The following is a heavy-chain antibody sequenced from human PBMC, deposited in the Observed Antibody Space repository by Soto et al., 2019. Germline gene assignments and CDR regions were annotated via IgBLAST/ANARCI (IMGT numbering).Heavy chain of an antibody. V-gene: IGHV1-69*13. CDR2: IIPIFGTA. D-gene: IGHD3-22*01. J-gene: IGHJ3*02. Sequence: SVKVSCKASGGTFSSYAISWVRQAPGQGLEWMGGIIPIFGTANYAQKFQGRVTITADESTSTAYMELGSLRSEDTAVYYCARDLYYYDSSGYNDAFDIWGQGTMVTVSS. CDR3: ARDLYYYDSSGYNDAFDI. CDR1: GGTFSSYA.